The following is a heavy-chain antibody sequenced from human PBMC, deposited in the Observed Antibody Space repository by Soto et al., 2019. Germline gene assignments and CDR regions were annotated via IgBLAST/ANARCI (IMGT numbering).Heavy chain of an antibody. CDR3: ADCPASFRWVDTWFDP. CDR1: GGTFTSFS. Sequence: ASVKVSCKAAGGTFTSFSINWLRQAPGQGLEWMGGIHPLFGTTNYAQKFQGRVTITADESMTTAYMELSSLRSEDTAVYFCADCPASFRWVDTWFDPWGQGTPVPVYS. CDR2: IHPLFGTT. V-gene: IGHV1-69*13. J-gene: IGHJ5*02. D-gene: IGHD2-21*02.